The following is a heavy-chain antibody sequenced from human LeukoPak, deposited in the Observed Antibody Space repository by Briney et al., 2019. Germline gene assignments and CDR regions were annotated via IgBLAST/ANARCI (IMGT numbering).Heavy chain of an antibody. Sequence: SQTLSLTCTVSGGSISSGDYYWSWIRQPPGKGLEWIGYIYYSGSTYYNPSLKSRVTISVDTSKNQFSLKLSSVTAADTAVYYCARDRGYYYGMDVWGQGTTVTVSS. V-gene: IGHV4-30-4*01. J-gene: IGHJ6*02. CDR2: IYYSGST. CDR3: ARDRGYYYGMDV. D-gene: IGHD3-16*01. CDR1: GGSISSGDYY.